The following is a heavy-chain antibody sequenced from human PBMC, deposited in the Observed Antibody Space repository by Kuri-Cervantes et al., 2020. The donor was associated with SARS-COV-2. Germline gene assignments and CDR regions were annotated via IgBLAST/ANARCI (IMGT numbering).Heavy chain of an antibody. J-gene: IGHJ3*02. CDR2: IIPIFGSI. CDR3: ARDGSPYLLNPNDAFDI. V-gene: IGHV1-69*05. CDR1: GGTFSSYA. Sequence: SVKVSCKASGGTFSSYAITWVRQAPGQGLEWMGEIIPIFGSINYAQKLQGRVTMTTDTSTSTAYMELRSLRSDDTAVYYCARDGSPYLLNPNDAFDIWGQGTMVTVSS.